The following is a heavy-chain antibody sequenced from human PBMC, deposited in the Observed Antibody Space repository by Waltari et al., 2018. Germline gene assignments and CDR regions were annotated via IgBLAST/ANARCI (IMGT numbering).Heavy chain of an antibody. CDR3: AGAYGYYYYYMDV. J-gene: IGHJ6*03. D-gene: IGHD3-16*01. CDR2: INDSGTT. CDR1: GGSLSSHY. Sequence: QVQLQQSGPGLVKPSETLSLTCIVSGGSLSSHYWTWIRQSPGKGLEWIGYINDSGTTDYNPSLKSRLSISLDTAKNQFSLKLTSVTAADTAVYYCAGAYGYYYYYMDVWGXGTTVTVSS. V-gene: IGHV4-59*11.